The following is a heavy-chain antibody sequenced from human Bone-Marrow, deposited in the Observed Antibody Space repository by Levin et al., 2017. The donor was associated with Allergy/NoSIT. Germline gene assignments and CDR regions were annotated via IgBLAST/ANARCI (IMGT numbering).Heavy chain of an antibody. CDR3: VKGYSSGYYFPFTY. V-gene: IGHV3-23*01. J-gene: IGHJ4*02. CDR1: GFTFSSYA. Sequence: ASVKVSCAASGFTFSSYAMTWVRQAPGKGLEWVSSLGGGSTYYADSVRGRFTISRDNSKNTLYLHMNSLRAEDTAVYYCVKGYSSGYYFPFTYWGQGTLVTVSS. CDR2: LGGGST. D-gene: IGHD3-22*01.